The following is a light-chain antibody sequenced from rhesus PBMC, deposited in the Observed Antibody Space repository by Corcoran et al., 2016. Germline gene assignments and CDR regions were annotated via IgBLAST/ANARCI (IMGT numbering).Light chain of an antibody. J-gene: IGKJ2*01. V-gene: IGKV1-22*01. CDR2: KAS. CDR3: QQYSSRPYS. CDR1: QGISSW. Sequence: DIQMTQSPSSLSASVGDTVTITCRASQGISSWLAWYPQKPGKAPKLLIYKASSLQSGVPSRFSGSGSGTDFTITISSRQSEDFATYYCQQYSSRPYSFGQGTKVEIK.